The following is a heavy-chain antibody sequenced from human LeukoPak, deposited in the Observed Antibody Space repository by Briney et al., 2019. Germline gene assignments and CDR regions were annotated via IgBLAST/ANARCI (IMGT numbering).Heavy chain of an antibody. CDR1: GGSISSYY. CDR2: IYYSGST. CDR3: ARDGRKHDSSGYYVY. V-gene: IGHV4-59*01. Sequence: PSETLSLTCTVSGGSISSYYWSWIRQPPGKGLEWIGYIYYSGSTNYNPSLKSRVNISVDTSKNQFSLKLSSVTAADTAVYYCARDGRKHDSSGYYVYWGQGTLVTVSS. J-gene: IGHJ4*02. D-gene: IGHD3-22*01.